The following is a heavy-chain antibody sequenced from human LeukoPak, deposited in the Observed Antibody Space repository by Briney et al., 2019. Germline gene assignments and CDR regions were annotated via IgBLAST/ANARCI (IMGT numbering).Heavy chain of an antibody. V-gene: IGHV4-4*02. CDR2: ISLSGVT. CDR3: SRESGAFSPFGY. Sequence: PSGTLSLTCGVSGGSISSTNWWSWVRQPPGQGLEWIGEISLSGVTNYNPSLKSRVTMSLDRSKNHLSLTLTSVTAVDTAVYYCSRESGAFSPFGYWGQGTLVTVSS. J-gene: IGHJ4*02. CDR1: GGSISSTNW. D-gene: IGHD1-26*01.